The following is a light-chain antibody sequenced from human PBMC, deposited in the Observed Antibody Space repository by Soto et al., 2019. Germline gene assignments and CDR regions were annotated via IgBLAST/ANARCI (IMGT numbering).Light chain of an antibody. CDR3: QQYGISQYT. Sequence: EIVLTQSPGTLSLSPGERAALSCRASQSVSSIYLAWYQQKPGQAPRLLIYGASNRATGIPDRFSGSGSGTDFTLTISRLEPADFAVYYCQQYGISQYTFGQGTKLEIK. J-gene: IGKJ2*01. V-gene: IGKV3-20*01. CDR2: GAS. CDR1: QSVSSIY.